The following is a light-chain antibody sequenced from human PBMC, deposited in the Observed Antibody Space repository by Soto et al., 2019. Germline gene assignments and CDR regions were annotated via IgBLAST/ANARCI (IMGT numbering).Light chain of an antibody. CDR1: SSDVGGYNY. Sequence: SVLTQPGSVSGSPGQSITISCTGTSSDVGGYNYVSWYQQHPGKAPKLMIYEVTNRPSGVSSRFSGSKSGNTASLTISGLQAEDEADYYCCSFTSGNTAYVFGTGTKVTVL. J-gene: IGLJ1*01. CDR3: CSFTSGNTAYV. CDR2: EVT. V-gene: IGLV2-14*01.